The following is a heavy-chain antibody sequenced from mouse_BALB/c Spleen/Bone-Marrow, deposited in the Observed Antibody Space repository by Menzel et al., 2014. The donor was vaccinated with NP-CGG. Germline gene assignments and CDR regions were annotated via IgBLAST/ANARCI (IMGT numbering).Heavy chain of an antibody. V-gene: IGHV1-5*01. J-gene: IGHJ2*03. CDR2: IYPGNSGT. CDR1: GYSFTSYW. CDR3: TGSITTAVEFDY. Sequence: EVQLQQSGTVLARPGASVKMSCKASGYSFTSYWMYWIKQRPGQGLEWIGAIYPGNSGTSYNQNFKGKAKLTAVTSASTAYMELSSLTNEDSAVYYCTGSITTAVEFDYWGQGTSLTVSS. D-gene: IGHD1-1*01.